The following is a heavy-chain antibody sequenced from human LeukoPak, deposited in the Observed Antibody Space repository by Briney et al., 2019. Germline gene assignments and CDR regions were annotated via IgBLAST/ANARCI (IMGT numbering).Heavy chain of an antibody. CDR2: IKQDGSEK. J-gene: IGHJ4*02. D-gene: IGHD6-13*01. CDR3: ARDQKQQSLNY. Sequence: GGSLRLSCAASGFTFSSYWMGWVRQPPGKGLEWVANIKQDGSEKYYVDSVKGRFTISRDNAKNSLYLQMNSLRAEDTAVYYCARDQKQQSLNYWGQGTLVTVSS. V-gene: IGHV3-7*01. CDR1: GFTFSSYW.